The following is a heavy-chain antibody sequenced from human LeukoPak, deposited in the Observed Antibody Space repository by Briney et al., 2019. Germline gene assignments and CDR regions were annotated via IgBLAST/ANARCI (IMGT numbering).Heavy chain of an antibody. J-gene: IGHJ4*02. CDR1: GFTFSSYG. Sequence: PGRSLRLSCAASGFTFSSYGMHWVRQAPGKGLEWVAVISYDGSNKYYTDSVKGRFTISRDNSKNTLYLQMNSLRAEDTAVYYCAKEKYSSGFFDYWGQGTLVTVSS. V-gene: IGHV3-30*18. CDR3: AKEKYSSGFFDY. D-gene: IGHD6-19*01. CDR2: ISYDGSNK.